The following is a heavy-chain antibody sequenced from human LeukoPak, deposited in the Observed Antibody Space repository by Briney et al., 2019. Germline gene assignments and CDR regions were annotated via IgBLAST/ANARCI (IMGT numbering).Heavy chain of an antibody. V-gene: IGHV3-21*01. CDR2: ISSTSSYI. CDR3: ARGPGIAAYYFDY. J-gene: IGHJ4*02. Sequence: GGSLRLSCAASGFMFSNYGNSVNWVRQAPGKGLEWVSSISSTSSYIYYADSVKGRFTISRDNAKNSLYLQMNSLRAEDTAVYYCARGPGIAAYYFDYWGQGTLVTVSS. CDR1: GFMFSNYG. D-gene: IGHD6-25*01.